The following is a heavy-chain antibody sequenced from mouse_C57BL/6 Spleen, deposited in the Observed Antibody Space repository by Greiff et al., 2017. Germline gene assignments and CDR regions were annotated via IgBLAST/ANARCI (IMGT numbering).Heavy chain of an antibody. CDR2: IDPSDSYT. V-gene: IGHV1-69*01. J-gene: IGHJ3*01. D-gene: IGHD2-3*01. CDR1: GYTFTSYW. CDR3: AGYYDGYAH. Sequence: QVQLQQPGAELVMPGASVKLSCKASGYTFTSYWMHWVKQRPGQALEWIGEIDPSDSYTNYNQKFKGKSTMTADKSSSTAYMQLSSLTSEDSAVYDCAGYYDGYAHWGQGTLVTVSA.